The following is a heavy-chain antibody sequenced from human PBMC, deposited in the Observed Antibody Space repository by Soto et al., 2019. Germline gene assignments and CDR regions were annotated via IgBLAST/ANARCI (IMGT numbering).Heavy chain of an antibody. V-gene: IGHV1-69*01. CDR1: GGAFSSYA. CDR2: IIPIFGTA. D-gene: IGHD3-22*01. J-gene: IGHJ4*02. Sequence: QVQLVQSGAEVKKPGSSVKVSCKACGGAFSSYAISWLRQAPGQGLEWMGGIIPIFGTANYAQKFQGRVTITADESTSTAYMELSSLRSEDTAVYYCARGSGVDYDSSGYFDYWGQGTLVTVSS. CDR3: ARGSGVDYDSSGYFDY.